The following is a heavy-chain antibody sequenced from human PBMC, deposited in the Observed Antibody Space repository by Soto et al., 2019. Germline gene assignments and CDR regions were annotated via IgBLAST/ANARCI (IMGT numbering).Heavy chain of an antibody. D-gene: IGHD2-8*01. J-gene: IGHJ4*02. CDR2: INHSGST. CDR1: GGSIISGGYY. CDR3: ARALSLYCTNGVCPLIDY. V-gene: IGHV4-34*01. Sequence: SETLSLTCTVSGGSIISGGYYWSWIRQPPGKGLEWIGEINHSGSTNYNPSLKSRVTISVDTSKNQFSLKLSSVTAADTAVYYCARALSLYCTNGVCPLIDYWGQGTLVTVSS.